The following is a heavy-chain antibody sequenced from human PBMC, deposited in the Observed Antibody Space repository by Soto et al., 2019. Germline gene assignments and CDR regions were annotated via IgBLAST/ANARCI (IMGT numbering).Heavy chain of an antibody. Sequence: QVRLQESGPGLVKPSQTLSLTCAVSGGSISSGGAYYWSWIRQSPGKGLEWIAYIHYSGSTYYNSSLKSRVTMSVDTAKNQFSLKVSSVTAADTAVYYCARSPKGLGNFDYWGQGTLVTVSS. CDR1: GGSISSGGAYY. V-gene: IGHV4-30-4*01. D-gene: IGHD3-10*01. J-gene: IGHJ4*02. CDR3: ARSPKGLGNFDY. CDR2: IHYSGST.